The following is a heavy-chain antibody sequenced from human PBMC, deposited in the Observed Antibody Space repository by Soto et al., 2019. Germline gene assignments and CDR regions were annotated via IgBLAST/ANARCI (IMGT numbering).Heavy chain of an antibody. V-gene: IGHV4-59*11. CDR1: GGSINGHF. CDR2: THYSEDT. CDR3: ATGGGWLTDS. D-gene: IGHD3-16*01. Sequence: QVQLQESGPGLVKPSETLSLTCAVSGGSINGHFCGWYRQPPGKGLEWIGYTHYSEDTDYNPSLKSRVTISLDSTKNQFSLRMSSVTAAATAVYYCATGGGWLTDSWGQGTLVTASS. J-gene: IGHJ4*02.